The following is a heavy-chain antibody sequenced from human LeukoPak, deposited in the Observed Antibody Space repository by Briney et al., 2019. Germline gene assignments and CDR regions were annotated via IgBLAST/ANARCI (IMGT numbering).Heavy chain of an antibody. CDR2: INHSGST. J-gene: IGHJ4*02. Sequence: PSETLSLTCAVYGGSFSGYYWSWIRQPPGKGLEWIGEINHSGSTNYNPSLKSRVTISVDTSKNQFSLKLSSVTAADTAVYYCARARRDGYNEFFDYWGQGTLVTVSS. V-gene: IGHV4-34*01. CDR3: ARARRDGYNEFFDY. D-gene: IGHD5-24*01. CDR1: GGSFSGYY.